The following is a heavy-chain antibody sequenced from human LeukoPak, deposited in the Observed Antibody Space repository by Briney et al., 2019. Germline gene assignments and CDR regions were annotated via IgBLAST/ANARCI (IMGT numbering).Heavy chain of an antibody. J-gene: IGHJ4*02. CDR3: ARGTGSNFDY. D-gene: IGHD2-15*01. V-gene: IGHV4-30-2*01. CDR2: IYHSGST. Sequence: SETLSLTCTVSGGSISSGGYYWSWIRQPPGKGLEWIGYIYHSGSTYYNPSLKSRVTISVDRSKNQFSLKLSSVTAADTAVYYCARGTGSNFDYWGQGTLVTVSS. CDR1: GGSISSGGYY.